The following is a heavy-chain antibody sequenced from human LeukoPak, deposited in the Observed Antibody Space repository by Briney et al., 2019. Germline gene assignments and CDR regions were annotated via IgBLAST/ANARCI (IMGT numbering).Heavy chain of an antibody. CDR3: AKSPPVKWELPRYFDY. CDR1: GGSISSSNW. CDR2: IYHSGST. D-gene: IGHD1-26*01. J-gene: IGHJ4*02. V-gene: IGHV4-4*02. Sequence: PSGTLSLTCAVSGGSISSSNWWSWVCQPPGKGLEWIGEIYHSGSTNYNPSLKSRVTISVDKSKNQFSLRLSSVTAADTAVYYCAKSPPVKWELPRYFDYWGQGTLVTVSS.